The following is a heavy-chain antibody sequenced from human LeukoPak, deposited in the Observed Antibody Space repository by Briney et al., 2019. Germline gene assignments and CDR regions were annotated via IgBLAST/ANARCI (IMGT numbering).Heavy chain of an antibody. CDR1: GGTFSSYA. CDR3: ARGNNPNNLYYYDSSGYYNWFDP. D-gene: IGHD3-22*01. J-gene: IGHJ5*02. CDR2: IIPIFGTA. Sequence: SVKVSCKASGGTFSSYAISWVRQAPGQGLEWMGGIIPIFGTANYAQKFQGRVTITADESTSAAYMELSSLRSEDTAVYYCARGNNPNNLYYYDSSGYYNWFDPWGQGTLVTVSS. V-gene: IGHV1-69*13.